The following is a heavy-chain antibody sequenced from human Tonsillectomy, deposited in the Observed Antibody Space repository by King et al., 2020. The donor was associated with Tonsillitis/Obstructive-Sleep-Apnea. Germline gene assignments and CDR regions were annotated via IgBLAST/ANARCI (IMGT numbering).Heavy chain of an antibody. D-gene: IGHD6-13*01. V-gene: IGHV3-23*04. CDR3: AKEALAAAGSFFDY. CDR1: GFTFSSYA. J-gene: IGHJ4*02. CDR2: LGGSGGST. Sequence: VQLVESGGGLVQPGGSLRLSCAASGFTFSSYAMSWVRQAPGKGLEWVPALGGSGGSTYYADSVKGRFTFSRDNSMHTLYLQMNSLRAEDTAVYYCAKEALAAAGSFFDYWGQGTLVTVSS.